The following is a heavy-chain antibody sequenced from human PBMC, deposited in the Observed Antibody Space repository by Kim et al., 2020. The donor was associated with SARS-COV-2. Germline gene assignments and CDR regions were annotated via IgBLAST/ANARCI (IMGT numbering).Heavy chain of an antibody. J-gene: IGHJ4*02. CDR1: GYTFSSYT. CDR2: MNTNTGNP. Sequence: ASVKVSCKASGYTFSSYTMNWVRQAPGQGLEWMGWMNTNTGNPTFAQGFTGRFVFSLDTSVSTAYLQIKSLKSEDTAVYYCARETMVRGVPLFDYWSQGTLVTVYS. D-gene: IGHD3-10*01. CDR3: ARETMVRGVPLFDY. V-gene: IGHV7-4-1*02.